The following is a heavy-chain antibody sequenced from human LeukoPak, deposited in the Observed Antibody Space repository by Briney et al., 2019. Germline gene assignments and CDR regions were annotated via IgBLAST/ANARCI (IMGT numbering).Heavy chain of an antibody. Sequence: GGTLRLSCAVSGFIFSDYNMNWVRQAPGKGLEWVSSIDSSSSYIYYADSVKGRFTISRANAKNSLFLQMNSLRAEDTAVYYCARGPHGGFVIIPTEFWGQGTLVTVSS. CDR2: IDSSSSYI. J-gene: IGHJ4*02. V-gene: IGHV3-21*01. CDR3: ARGPHGGFVIIPTEF. CDR1: GFIFSDYN. D-gene: IGHD3-3*01.